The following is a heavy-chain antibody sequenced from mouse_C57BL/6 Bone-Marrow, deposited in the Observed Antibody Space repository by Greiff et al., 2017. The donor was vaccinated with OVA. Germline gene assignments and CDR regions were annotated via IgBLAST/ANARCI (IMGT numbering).Heavy chain of an antibody. CDR2: ISSGSSTI. CDR3: ARINYWYFDV. V-gene: IGHV5-17*01. J-gene: IGHJ1*03. CDR1: GFTFSDYG. Sequence: EVKLVESGGGLVKPGGSLKLSCAASGFTFSDYGMHWVRQAPEKGLEWVAYISSGSSTIDYADTVKGRFTISRDNAKNTLFLQMTSLRSEDTAMYYCARINYWYFDVWGTGTTVTVSS.